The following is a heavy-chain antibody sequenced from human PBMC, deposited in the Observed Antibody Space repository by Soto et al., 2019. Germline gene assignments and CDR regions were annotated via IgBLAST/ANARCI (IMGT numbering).Heavy chain of an antibody. CDR1: GFTFSSYG. CDR3: ARVGTYSSSPQYYYYYMDV. Sequence: QVQLVESGGGVVQPGRSLRLSCAASGFTFSSYGMHWVRQAPGKGLEWVAVIWYDGSNKYYADSVKGRFIISRDNSKNTLYLQMNSLRAEDAAVYYCARVGTYSSSPQYYYYYMDVWGKGTTVTVSS. J-gene: IGHJ6*03. D-gene: IGHD6-6*01. V-gene: IGHV3-33*01. CDR2: IWYDGSNK.